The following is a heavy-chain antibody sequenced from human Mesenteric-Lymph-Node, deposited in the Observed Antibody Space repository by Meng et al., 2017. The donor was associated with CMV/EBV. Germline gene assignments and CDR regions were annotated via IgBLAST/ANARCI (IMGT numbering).Heavy chain of an antibody. CDR2: IYYSGST. CDR3: ARDLDLLSIDY. D-gene: IGHD1-26*01. CDR1: GGSISGGGYY. Sequence: SETLSLTCTVSGGSISGGGYYWGWIRQPPGKGLGWIGSIYYSGSTYYNPSLKSRVSISIDTSKNQFSLKLTSVTAADAAVYYCARDLDLLSIDYWGQGMLVTVSS. V-gene: IGHV4-39*07. J-gene: IGHJ4*02.